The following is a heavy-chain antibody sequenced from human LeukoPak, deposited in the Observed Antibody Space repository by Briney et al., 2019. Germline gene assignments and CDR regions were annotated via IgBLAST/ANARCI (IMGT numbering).Heavy chain of an antibody. V-gene: IGHV1-69*05. J-gene: IGHJ4*02. Sequence: SVKVSCKASGGTFSSYAISWVRQAPGQGLEWMGRIIPIFGTANYAQKFQGRVTITTDESTSTAYMELSSLRSEDTAVYYCARGRYYDSSGYLDYRGQGTLVTVSS. D-gene: IGHD3-22*01. CDR1: GGTFSSYA. CDR2: IIPIFGTA. CDR3: ARGRYYDSSGYLDY.